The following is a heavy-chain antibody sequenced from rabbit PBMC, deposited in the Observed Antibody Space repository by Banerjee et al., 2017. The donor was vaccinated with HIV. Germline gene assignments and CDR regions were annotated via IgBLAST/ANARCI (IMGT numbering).Heavy chain of an antibody. CDR2: IYPGFGIR. V-gene: IGHV1S45*01. CDR1: GIDFSSNYY. CDR3: ARNSNRGASYAYRLDL. Sequence: QEQLVESGGGLVTLGGSLKLSCKASGIDFSSNYYMSRVRQAPGKGPEWIAYIYPGFGIRNYANSVKGRFTVSKTSSTTVTLQMTSLTAADTATYFCARNSNRGASYAYRLDLWGPGTLVTVS. J-gene: IGHJ6*01. D-gene: IGHD6-1*01.